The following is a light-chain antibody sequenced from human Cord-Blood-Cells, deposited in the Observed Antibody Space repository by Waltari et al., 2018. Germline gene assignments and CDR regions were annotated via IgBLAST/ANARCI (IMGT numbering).Light chain of an antibody. CDR1: QSVSSSY. Sequence: ETVLTQSPGTLSLSPGERATLYCRASQSVSSSYLAWYQQKPGQAPRLLIYGASSRATGIPDRFSGSGSGTDFTLTISRLEPEDFAVYYCQQYGSSPYTFGQGTKLEIK. J-gene: IGKJ2*01. CDR3: QQYGSSPYT. V-gene: IGKV3-20*01. CDR2: GAS.